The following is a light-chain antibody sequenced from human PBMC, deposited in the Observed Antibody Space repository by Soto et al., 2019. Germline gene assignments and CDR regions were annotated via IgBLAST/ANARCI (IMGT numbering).Light chain of an antibody. CDR2: AAS. Sequence: DIQMTQSPSSLSASVGDRVTITCRASKSISSYLNWYQHKPGTAPKLLIYAASPLQIGVPSRFSGSGYRTDLTLIITTLQAEDFATYFYQQSNSRPHTFCRGTKVDIK. J-gene: IGKJ2*01. CDR3: QQSNSRPHT. V-gene: IGKV1-39*01. CDR1: KSISSY.